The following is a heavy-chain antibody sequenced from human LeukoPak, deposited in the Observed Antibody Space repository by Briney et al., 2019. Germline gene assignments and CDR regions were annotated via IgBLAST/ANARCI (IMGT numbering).Heavy chain of an antibody. D-gene: IGHD6-19*01. CDR2: ISSSSGYI. J-gene: IGHJ4*02. Sequence: PGGPLRLSCAASGFTFSSYSMNWVRQAPGKGLEWVSSISSSSGYIYYADSVKGRFTISRDNAKNSLYLQMNSLRAEDTAVYYCASAAGQYGYWGQGTLVTVSS. V-gene: IGHV3-21*01. CDR1: GFTFSSYS. CDR3: ASAAGQYGY.